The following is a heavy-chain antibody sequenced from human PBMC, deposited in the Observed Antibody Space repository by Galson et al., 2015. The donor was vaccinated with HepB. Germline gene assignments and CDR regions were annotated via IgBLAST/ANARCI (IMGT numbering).Heavy chain of an antibody. J-gene: IGHJ6*02. V-gene: IGHV3-30*18. CDR1: GFTFSSYG. CDR2: ISYDGSNK. D-gene: IGHD2-15*01. CDR3: AKTPHSFPDYYYYGMDV. Sequence: SLRLSCAASGFTFSSYGMHWVRQAPGKGLEWVAVISYDGSNKYYADSVKGRFPISRDNSKNTLYLQMNSLRAEDTAVYYCAKTPHSFPDYYYYGMDVWGQGTTVTVSS.